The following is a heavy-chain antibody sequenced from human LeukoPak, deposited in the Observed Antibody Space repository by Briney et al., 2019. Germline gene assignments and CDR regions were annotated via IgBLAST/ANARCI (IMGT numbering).Heavy chain of an antibody. Sequence: SETLSLTCSVSGGSISSSSYHWGWIRQSPGKGLEWIGSIYYSGSAYYNPSLKSRLTISVDTSKNQFSLKLNSVTAADTAVYYCARRISMVRGVIRLPYYWGQGTLVTVSS. CDR1: GGSISSSSYH. V-gene: IGHV4-39*01. CDR3: ARRISMVRGVIRLPYY. CDR2: IYYSGSA. J-gene: IGHJ4*02. D-gene: IGHD3-10*01.